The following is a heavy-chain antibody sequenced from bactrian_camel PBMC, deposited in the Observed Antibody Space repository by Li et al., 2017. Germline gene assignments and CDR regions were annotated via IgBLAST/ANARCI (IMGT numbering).Heavy chain of an antibody. V-gene: IGHV3S31*01. D-gene: IGHD4*01. CDR2: IYSGSGTT. J-gene: IGHJ6*01. CDR1: GDTIGRYC. Sequence: VQLVESGGGSVQVGGSLRLSCVASGDTIGRYCMGWFRQAPGKEREGVAAIYSGSGTTDYAESVKGRFIISQDTASNSVWLQMNSLIPEDTAVYYCAADGASSCYYSDFGLFAGAYNSWGQGTQVTVS. CDR3: AADGASSCYYSDFGLFAGAYNS.